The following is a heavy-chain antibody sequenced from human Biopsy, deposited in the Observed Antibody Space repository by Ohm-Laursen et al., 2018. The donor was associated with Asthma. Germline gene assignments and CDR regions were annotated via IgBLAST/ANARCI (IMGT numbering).Heavy chain of an antibody. D-gene: IGHD3-22*01. J-gene: IGHJ4*02. Sequence: TLSLTCTVSYGSITSGGYYWTWIRQHPGKGLEWIGFINYSGSTYYNPSLKSRVSISIDTSKNQFFLKLSSVTAADTAVYYCARAQDYYDSRGYYRSFDYWGQGTLVTVSS. V-gene: IGHV4-31*03. CDR3: ARAQDYYDSRGYYRSFDY. CDR2: INYSGST. CDR1: YGSITSGGYY.